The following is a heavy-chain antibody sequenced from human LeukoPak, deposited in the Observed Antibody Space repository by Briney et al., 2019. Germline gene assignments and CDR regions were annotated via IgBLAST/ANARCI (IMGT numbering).Heavy chain of an antibody. CDR3: ANSRYDSSGYYGIIGY. Sequence: TGGSLRLSCAASGFTFSSYEMNWVRQAPGRGLEWVSYITSSGSTRYYADSVKGRFTISRDNAKNSLYLQMNSLRAEDTAVYYCANSRYDSSGYYGIIGYWGQGTLVTVSS. J-gene: IGHJ4*02. CDR1: GFTFSSYE. D-gene: IGHD3-22*01. CDR2: ITSSGSTR. V-gene: IGHV3-48*03.